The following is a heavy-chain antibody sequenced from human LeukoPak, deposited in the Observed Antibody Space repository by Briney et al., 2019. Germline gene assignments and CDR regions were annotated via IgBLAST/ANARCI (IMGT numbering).Heavy chain of an antibody. CDR2: MNPNSGNT. J-gene: IGHJ4*02. CDR1: GYTFTSYD. D-gene: IGHD3-22*01. Sequence: ASVKVSCKASGYTFTSYDISWVRQATGQGLEWMGWMNPNSGNTGYAQKFKGRVTTTRNTSISTAYLELSSLRSEDTAVYYCATTLPYYYDSSGYPLGYWGQGTLVTVSS. CDR3: ATTLPYYYDSSGYPLGY. V-gene: IGHV1-8*01.